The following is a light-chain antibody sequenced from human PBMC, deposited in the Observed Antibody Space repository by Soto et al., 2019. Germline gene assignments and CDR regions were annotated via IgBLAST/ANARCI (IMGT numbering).Light chain of an antibody. J-gene: IGKJ1*01. CDR3: QQYNTYWT. CDR2: DAS. V-gene: IGKV1-5*01. Sequence: DIQLTQSPSTLSASVGDRVIITCRASQNINNWLAWYQQKAGKVPNLLIFDASTLERGVPSRFRGSGSGTEFTLTISSLQPDDFATYYCQQYNTYWTFGQGTKVEIK. CDR1: QNINNW.